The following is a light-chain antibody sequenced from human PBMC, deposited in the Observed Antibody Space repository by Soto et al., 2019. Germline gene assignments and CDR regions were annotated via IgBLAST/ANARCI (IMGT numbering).Light chain of an antibody. V-gene: IGKV3-15*01. CDR3: QQSKNWPPLT. Sequence: EVVMTQSPATLSVSPGERATLSCRASQSVGTNLAWYQQKPGQAPRLLIYDASTRATGIPARFSGSGSGTEFPLTISSLQSEDFAVYYCQQSKNWPPLTFGGGTKVDIK. CDR2: DAS. CDR1: QSVGTN. J-gene: IGKJ4*01.